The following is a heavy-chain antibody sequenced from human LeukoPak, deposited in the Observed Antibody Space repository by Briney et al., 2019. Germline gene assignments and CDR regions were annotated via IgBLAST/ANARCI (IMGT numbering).Heavy chain of an antibody. Sequence: PGGSLRLSCAASGFTFSSYGMHWVRQAPGKGLEWVAVISYDGSNKYYADSVKGRFTISRDNSKNTLYLQMNSLRAEDTAVYYCARDPYSYGSYLPPFDYWGQGTLVTVSS. CDR2: ISYDGSNK. D-gene: IGHD5-18*01. V-gene: IGHV3-30*03. CDR1: GFTFSSYG. CDR3: ARDPYSYGSYLPPFDY. J-gene: IGHJ4*02.